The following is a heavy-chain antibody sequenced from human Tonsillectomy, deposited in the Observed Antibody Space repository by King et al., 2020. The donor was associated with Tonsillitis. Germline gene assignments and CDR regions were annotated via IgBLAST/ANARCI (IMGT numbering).Heavy chain of an antibody. V-gene: IGHV3-7*04. CDR2: IKQDGSAK. Sequence: VQLVESGGGLVQSGGSLRLSCAASGFTFSSYWMSWVRQAPGKGLEWVANIKQDGSAKYYVDSVKGRFTISRDNAKNSLHLQMSGLRAEDTAVYFCARAGNRGVSTPDWFDPWGQGTLVTVSA. CDR3: ARAGNRGVSTPDWFDP. D-gene: IGHD2-8*01. J-gene: IGHJ5*02. CDR1: GFTFSSYW.